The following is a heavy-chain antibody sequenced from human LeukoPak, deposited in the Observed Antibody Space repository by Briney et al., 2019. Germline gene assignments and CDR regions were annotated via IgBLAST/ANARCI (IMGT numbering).Heavy chain of an antibody. J-gene: IGHJ3*02. CDR2: ISGSGGST. CDR3: AKETVVVVAATPDAFDI. D-gene: IGHD2-15*01. Sequence: GGSLRLSCAASGFTFNNYVMSWVRQAPGRGLEWVSGISGSGGSTHYADSVKGRFTISRDNSKSTLYLQMNSLRAEDTAVYYCAKETVVVVAATPDAFDIWGQGTMVTVSS. V-gene: IGHV3-23*01. CDR1: GFTFNNYV.